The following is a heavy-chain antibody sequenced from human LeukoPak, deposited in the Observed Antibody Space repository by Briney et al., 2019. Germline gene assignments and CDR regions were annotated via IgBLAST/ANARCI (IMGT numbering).Heavy chain of an antibody. D-gene: IGHD3-10*01. CDR1: GYTFTSYG. J-gene: IGHJ4*02. V-gene: IGHV1-18*01. CDR3: ARLLYGSGSYYPLDY. Sequence: ASVKVSCKASGYTFTSYGISWVRQAPGQGLEWMGWISAYNGNTNYAQKLQDRVTMTTDTSTSTAYMELRSLRSDDTAVYYCARLLYGSGSYYPLDYWGQGTLVTVSS. CDR2: ISAYNGNT.